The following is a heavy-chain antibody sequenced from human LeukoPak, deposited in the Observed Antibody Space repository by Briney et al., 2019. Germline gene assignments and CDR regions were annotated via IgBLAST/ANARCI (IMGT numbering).Heavy chain of an antibody. D-gene: IGHD2-21*01. Sequence: SETLSLTCTVSGDSISSNYWSWIRQPPGKGLEWIGYIYYNGNTNCNPSLKSRATISIDTPKNQFSLKLSSVTVADTAVYYCARAPTPWGGYYFDQWGQGTLVTVSS. CDR1: GDSISSNY. J-gene: IGHJ4*02. CDR3: ARAPTPWGGYYFDQ. CDR2: IYYNGNT. V-gene: IGHV4-59*01.